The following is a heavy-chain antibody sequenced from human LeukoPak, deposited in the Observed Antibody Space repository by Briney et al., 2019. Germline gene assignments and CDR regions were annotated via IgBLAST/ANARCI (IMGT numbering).Heavy chain of an antibody. Sequence: PSETLSLTCTVSRGSISSSGYYWAWLRQPPGTGLAWIGSINYSGSTYYNPSLKSRVTMSVDTSKNQFSLKLSSVTAADTAVYYCARGHLRWPIPHAFDIWGQGTMVTVSS. CDR2: INYSGST. CDR3: ARGHLRWPIPHAFDI. J-gene: IGHJ3*02. CDR1: RGSISSSGYY. D-gene: IGHD4-23*01. V-gene: IGHV4-39*07.